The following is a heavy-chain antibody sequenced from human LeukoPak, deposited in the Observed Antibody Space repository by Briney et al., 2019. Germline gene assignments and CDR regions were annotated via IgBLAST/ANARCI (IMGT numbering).Heavy chain of an antibody. CDR2: LYHDGGT. D-gene: IGHD2-2*02. CDR1: GFTVSSNY. CDR3: ARSQANLVVPAAIGGPLDY. V-gene: IGHV3-53*01. Sequence: PGGSLRLSCAASGFTVSSNYMSWVRQAPGKGLEYVSVLYHDGGTYSADSVKGRFTISRDNSKNTLYLQMNSLRVEDTAVYYCARSQANLVVPAAIGGPLDYWGRGTLVTVSS. J-gene: IGHJ4*02.